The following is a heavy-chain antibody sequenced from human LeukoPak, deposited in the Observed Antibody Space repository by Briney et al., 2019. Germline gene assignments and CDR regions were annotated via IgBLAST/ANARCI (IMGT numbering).Heavy chain of an antibody. Sequence: PGGSLRLSCAASGFTFSSYAMSWVRQAPGKGLEWVSAISGSGGVTYYADSVKGRFTISRDNSKNTLYLQMNSLRAEDTAVYYCAKDRTRAGYYYGSGSSSGFDPWGQGTLVTVSS. CDR1: GFTFSSYA. V-gene: IGHV3-23*01. J-gene: IGHJ5*02. CDR3: AKDRTRAGYYYGSGSSSGFDP. D-gene: IGHD3-10*01. CDR2: ISGSGGVT.